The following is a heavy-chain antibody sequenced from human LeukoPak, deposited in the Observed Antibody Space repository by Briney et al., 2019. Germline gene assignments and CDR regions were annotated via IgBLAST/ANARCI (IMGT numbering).Heavy chain of an antibody. CDR3: ARGSGSIWYYYYGMDV. CDR1: GGTFSSYA. D-gene: IGHD3-10*01. J-gene: IGHJ6*04. Sequence: ASVKVSCKASGGTFSSYAISWVRQAPGQGLEWMGGIIPIFGTANYAQKFQGRVTITADESTSTAYMEPSSLRSEDTAVYYCARGSGSIWYYYYGMDVWGKGTTVTVSS. CDR2: IIPIFGTA. V-gene: IGHV1-69*13.